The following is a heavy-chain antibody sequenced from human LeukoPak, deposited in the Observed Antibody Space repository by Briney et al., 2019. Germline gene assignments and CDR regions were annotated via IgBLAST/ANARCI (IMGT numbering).Heavy chain of an antibody. D-gene: IGHD3-10*01. Sequence: SETLSLTCTVSGGSISSSNYFWGWIRQSPGKGLEWIGTIYYSGTTYYNPSLKSRVTISIDMFKNHFSLNLNSVTAADTAVYYCARGQKKVRGFPYYYYYYMDVWGKGTTVTVSS. CDR1: GGSISSSNYF. CDR3: ARGQKKVRGFPYYYYYYMDV. CDR2: IYYSGTT. J-gene: IGHJ6*03. V-gene: IGHV4-39*07.